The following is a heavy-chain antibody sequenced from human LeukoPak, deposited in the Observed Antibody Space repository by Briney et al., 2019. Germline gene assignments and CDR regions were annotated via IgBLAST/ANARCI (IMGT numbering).Heavy chain of an antibody. V-gene: IGHV4-61*02. CDR3: ARSRGFSYGFNFDY. Sequence: SQTLSLTCNVSGGSINSGSFYWSWIRRPARKGLEWIGRIYSGGHTNYNPSLKSRVTVSADTSKNQFSLNLSSVTAADTAVYYCARSRGFSYGFNFDYWGQGTLVTVSS. CDR2: IYSGGHT. D-gene: IGHD5-18*01. CDR1: GGSINSGSFY. J-gene: IGHJ4*02.